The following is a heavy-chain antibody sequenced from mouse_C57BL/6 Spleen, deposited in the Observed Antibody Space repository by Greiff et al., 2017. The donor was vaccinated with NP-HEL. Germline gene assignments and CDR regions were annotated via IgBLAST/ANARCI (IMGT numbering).Heavy chain of an antibody. CDR2: IYPSDSET. J-gene: IGHJ3*01. CDR3: ARAPFYYGNNPCAY. V-gene: IGHV1-61*01. D-gene: IGHD2-1*01. Sequence: QVQLQQPGAELVRPGSSVKLSCKASGYTFTSYWMDWVKQRPGQGLDWIGNIYPSDSETHYNQTLKDKATLTVDKSSSTAYMQLSSLTSEDSAVYYCARAPFYYGNNPCAYWGQWTLVTVSA. CDR1: GYTFTSYW.